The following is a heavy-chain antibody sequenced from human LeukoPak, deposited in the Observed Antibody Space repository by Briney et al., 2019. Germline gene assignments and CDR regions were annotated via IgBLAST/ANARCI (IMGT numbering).Heavy chain of an antibody. J-gene: IGHJ6*03. CDR3: ARAYYYGSGSYYTLYYYYYYYMDV. Sequence: SVKVSCKASGYTFTGYYMHWVRQAPGQGLEWMGWISAYSGNTNYAQKLQGRVTMTTDTSTSTAYMELRSLRSDDTAVYYCARAYYYGSGSYYTLYYYYYYYMDVWGKGTTVTISS. CDR1: GYTFTGYY. V-gene: IGHV1-18*04. CDR2: ISAYSGNT. D-gene: IGHD3-10*01.